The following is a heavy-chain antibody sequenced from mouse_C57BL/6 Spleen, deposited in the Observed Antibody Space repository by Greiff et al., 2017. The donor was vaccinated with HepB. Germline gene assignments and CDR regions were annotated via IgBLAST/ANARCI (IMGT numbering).Heavy chain of an antibody. J-gene: IGHJ4*01. CDR2: IDPETGGN. Sequence: VQLQQSGAELVRPGASVTLSCKASGYTFTDYEMHWVKQTPVHGLEWIGAIDPETGGNAYNQKVKGKAILTADKSSSTAYMELRSLTSEDSAVYYCTRNGYDDYYAMDYWGQGTSVTVSS. V-gene: IGHV1-15*01. CDR3: TRNGYDDYYAMDY. CDR1: GYTFTDYE. D-gene: IGHD2-2*01.